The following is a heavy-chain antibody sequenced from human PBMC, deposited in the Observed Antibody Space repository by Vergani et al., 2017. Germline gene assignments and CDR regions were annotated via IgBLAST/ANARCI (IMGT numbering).Heavy chain of an antibody. Sequence: QVQLVEPGGGVVQPGGSLRLYCATSGFSFNNYGAHWVRQAPGKGLEWVAFIGYDGRIKYNVDSVKGRFTISRDTSKKTLSLQMRSLRADDTAVYYCAKDGRENSDYGYFDYWGQGTLVTVSS. CDR2: IGYDGRIK. D-gene: IGHD4-17*01. J-gene: IGHJ4*02. V-gene: IGHV3-30*02. CDR3: AKDGRENSDYGYFDY. CDR1: GFSFNNYG.